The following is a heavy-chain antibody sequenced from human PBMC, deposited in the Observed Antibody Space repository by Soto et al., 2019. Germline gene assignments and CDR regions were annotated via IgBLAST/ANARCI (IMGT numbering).Heavy chain of an antibody. CDR3: ARDSGSGELLLRSWYYYMDV. V-gene: IGHV1-3*01. D-gene: IGHD3-10*01. CDR1: GYTFTSYA. CDR2: INAGNGNT. J-gene: IGHJ6*03. Sequence: ASVKVSCKASGYTFTSYAMHWVRQAPGQRLEWMGWINAGNGNTKYSQKFQGRVTITRDTSASTAYMELSSLRSEDTAVYYCARDSGSGELLLRSWYYYMDVWGKGTTVTVSS.